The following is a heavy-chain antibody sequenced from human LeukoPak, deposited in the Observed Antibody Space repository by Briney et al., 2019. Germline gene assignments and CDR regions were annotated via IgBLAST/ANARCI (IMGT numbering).Heavy chain of an antibody. J-gene: IGHJ4*02. D-gene: IGHD6-13*01. Sequence: SETLSLTCTVSGGSISSYYWSWIRQPPGKGLEWIGYMYHSGSTNYNPSLKSRVTISVDTSKNQFSLKLSSVTAADTAVYYCARGPRYSFYWGQGTLVSVSS. V-gene: IGHV4-59*01. CDR3: ARGPRYSFY. CDR2: MYHSGST. CDR1: GGSISSYY.